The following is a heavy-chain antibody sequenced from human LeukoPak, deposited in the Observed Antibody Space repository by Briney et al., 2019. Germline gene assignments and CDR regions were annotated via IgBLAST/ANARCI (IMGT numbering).Heavy chain of an antibody. V-gene: IGHV1-8*03. CDR1: GYTFTSYD. CDR3: ARVGLTMVRGVIITHFDY. D-gene: IGHD3-10*01. J-gene: IGHJ4*02. CDR2: MNPNSGNT. Sequence: ASVKVSCKASGYTFTSYDINWVRQATGQGLEWMGWMNPNSGNTGYAQKFQGRVTITRNTSISTAYMELSSLRSEDTAVYYCARVGLTMVRGVIITHFDYWGQGTLVTVSS.